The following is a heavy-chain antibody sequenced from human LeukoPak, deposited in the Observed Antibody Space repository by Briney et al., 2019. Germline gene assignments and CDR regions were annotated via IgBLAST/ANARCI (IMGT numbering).Heavy chain of an antibody. CDR2: IYYTGSG. CDR1: GGSVSSYY. V-gene: IGHV4-59*02. Sequence: PSETLSLTCTVSGGSVSSYYWRWIRQPPGKGLEWIGYIYYTGSGNNSPSLKSRVTMSVDTSKNQFSLRLNSVTAADTAVYYCARARNVSAWYAFDIWGQGTMVTVSS. D-gene: IGHD6-19*01. CDR3: ARARNVSAWYAFDI. J-gene: IGHJ3*02.